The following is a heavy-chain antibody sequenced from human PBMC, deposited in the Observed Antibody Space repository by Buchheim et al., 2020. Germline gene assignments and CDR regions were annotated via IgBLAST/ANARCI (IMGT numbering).Heavy chain of an antibody. D-gene: IGHD6-6*01. CDR3: ARRATIAARLADY. CDR2: INHSGST. CDR1: GGSFSGYY. Sequence: QVQLQQWGAGLLKPSETLSLTCAVYGGSFSGYYWSWIRQPPGKGLEWIGEINHSGSTNYNPSLKSRVTISVDTSKNQFSLKLSSVTAADTAVYYCARRATIAARLADYWGQGTL. V-gene: IGHV4-34*01. J-gene: IGHJ4*02.